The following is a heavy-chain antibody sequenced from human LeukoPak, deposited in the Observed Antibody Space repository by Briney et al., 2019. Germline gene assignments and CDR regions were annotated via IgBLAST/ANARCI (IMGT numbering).Heavy chain of an antibody. CDR3: AKDDFWSGYYTRGFDY. CDR2: ISYDGSNK. V-gene: IGHV3-30*18. D-gene: IGHD3-3*01. Sequence: GGSLRLSCAASGFTFSTYGMHWVRQAPGKGLEWVAVISYDGSNKYYADSVKGRFTISRDNSKNMLYLQMSSLRPEDTAVYYCAKDDFWSGYYTRGFDYWGQGTLVTVSS. J-gene: IGHJ4*02. CDR1: GFTFSTYG.